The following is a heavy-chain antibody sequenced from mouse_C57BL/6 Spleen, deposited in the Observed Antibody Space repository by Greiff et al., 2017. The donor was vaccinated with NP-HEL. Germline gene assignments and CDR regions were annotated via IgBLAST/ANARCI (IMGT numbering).Heavy chain of an antibody. CDR2: IYPRDGST. CDR1: GYTFTDHT. Sequence: VQLQQSDAELVKPGASVKISCKVSGYTFTDHTIHWMKQRPEQGLEWIGYIYPRDGSTKYNEKFKGKATLTADKSSSTAYMQLNSLTSDDSAVYFCAREGFSTAYYFDYWGQGTTLTVSS. J-gene: IGHJ2*01. CDR3: AREGFSTAYYFDY. D-gene: IGHD5-1*01. V-gene: IGHV1-78*01.